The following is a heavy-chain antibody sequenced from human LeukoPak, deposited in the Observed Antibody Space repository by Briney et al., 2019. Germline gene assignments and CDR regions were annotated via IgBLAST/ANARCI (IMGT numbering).Heavy chain of an antibody. CDR1: GGSISSSSYY. V-gene: IGHV4-39*01. CDR2: IYYSGST. J-gene: IGHJ4*02. Sequence: SETLSLTCTVSGGSISSSSYYWGWIRQPPGKGLEWIGSIYYSGSTYYNPSLKSRVTISVDTSKNQFSLKLSSVTAADTAVYYCARGDDILTGYYQFDYWGQGTLVTVSS. CDR3: ARGDDILTGYYQFDY. D-gene: IGHD3-9*01.